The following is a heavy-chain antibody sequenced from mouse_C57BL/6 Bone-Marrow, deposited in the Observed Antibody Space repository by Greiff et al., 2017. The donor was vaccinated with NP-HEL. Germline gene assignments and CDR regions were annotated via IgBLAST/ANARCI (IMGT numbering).Heavy chain of an antibody. CDR3: ASYYYGSSYNWYFDV. CDR2: IRNKANGYTT. CDR1: GFTFTDYY. D-gene: IGHD1-1*01. V-gene: IGHV7-3*01. Sequence: EVKLMESGGGLVQPGGSLSLSCAASGFTFTDYYMSWVRQPPGKALEWLGFIRNKANGYTTEYSASVKGRFTISRDNSQSILYLQMNALRAEDSATYYCASYYYGSSYNWYFDVWGTGTTVTVSS. J-gene: IGHJ1*03.